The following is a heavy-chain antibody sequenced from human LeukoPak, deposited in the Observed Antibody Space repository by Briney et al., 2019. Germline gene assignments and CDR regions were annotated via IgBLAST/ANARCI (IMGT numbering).Heavy chain of an antibody. CDR2: MNPYSGDR. CDR1: GYTFTSYH. V-gene: IGHV1-8*03. J-gene: IGHJ4*02. D-gene: IGHD4-17*01. CDR3: ARTTSLTASGYDY. Sequence: GASVKVSCKTSGYTFTSYHINWVRQATGQGLEWMGWMNPYSGDRGYAQKFQGRVSITSDTSISTAHMELSSLRSEDTAVYFCARTTSLTASGYDYWGQGTLVTVSS.